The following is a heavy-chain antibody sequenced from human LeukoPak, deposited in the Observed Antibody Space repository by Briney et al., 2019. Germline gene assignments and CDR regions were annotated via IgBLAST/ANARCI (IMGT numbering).Heavy chain of an antibody. D-gene: IGHD3-16*01. V-gene: IGHV4-39*07. CDR2: VYYSGTT. CDR1: GGSIRSSSYY. J-gene: IGHJ4*02. Sequence: SETLSLTCSVSGGSIRSSSYYWGWIRQPPGKGLEWIGSVYYSGTTYYNPSLKSRVTISADTSKNQFSLKLSSVTAADTAVYYCARDTGKYTIYDSFDMYYFDYWGQGTLVTVSS. CDR3: ARDTGKYTIYDSFDMYYFDY.